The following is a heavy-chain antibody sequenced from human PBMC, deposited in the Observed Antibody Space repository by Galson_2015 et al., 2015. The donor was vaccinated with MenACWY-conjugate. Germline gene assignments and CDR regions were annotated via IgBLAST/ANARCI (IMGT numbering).Heavy chain of an antibody. CDR2: IKADGSFS. CDR1: GFTFNNYW. D-gene: IGHD6-13*01. Sequence: SLSLSCAASGFTFNNYWMHWVRQPPGKGLEWISYIKADGSFSNYADSVKGRFTISTDNAKNMVYLQMDGLGDEDTAVYFSARDSNWSFDSWGQGTLVTVSS. J-gene: IGHJ4*02. V-gene: IGHV3-74*01. CDR3: ARDSNWSFDS.